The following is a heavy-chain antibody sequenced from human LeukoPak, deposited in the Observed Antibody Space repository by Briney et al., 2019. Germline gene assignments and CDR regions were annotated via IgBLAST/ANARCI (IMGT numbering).Heavy chain of an antibody. CDR1: GYSFTSYG. CDR3: ARLARYHLLEASDI. V-gene: IGHV1-18*01. CDR2: ISAYDGGT. Sequence: GASVKVSCKASGYSFTSYGFSWVRQAPGQWLEWLGWISAYDGGTNYEQKFQGRLTMTTETSTTTAYMELRSLRSDDTAVYYCARLARYHLLEASDIWGQGTMVTVSS. D-gene: IGHD1-14*01. J-gene: IGHJ3*02.